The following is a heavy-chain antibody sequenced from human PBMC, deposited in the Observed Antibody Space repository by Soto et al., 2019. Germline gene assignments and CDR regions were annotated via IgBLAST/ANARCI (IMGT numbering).Heavy chain of an antibody. D-gene: IGHD6-19*01. CDR3: ARVWLLLELDYYYGMDV. V-gene: IGHV1-18*01. CDR2: ISAYNGNT. J-gene: IGHJ6*02. CDR1: GYTFTSYG. Sequence: ASVKVSCKASGYTFTSYGISWVRQAPGQGLEWMGGISAYNGNTNYAQKLQGRVTMTTDTSTSTAYMELRSLRSDDAAVYYCARVWLLLELDYYYGMDVWGQGTTVTVSS.